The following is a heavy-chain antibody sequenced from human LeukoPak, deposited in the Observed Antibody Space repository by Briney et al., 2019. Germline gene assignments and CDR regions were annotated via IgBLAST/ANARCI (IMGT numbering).Heavy chain of an antibody. CDR1: GFTFSNYA. D-gene: IGHD3-9*01. Sequence: PGGSLRLSCAASGFTFSNYAMSWVRQAPGKGLEWVSAITGSGGNKYYADSVKGRFTISRDNSKNTVFLQMNSLRAEDTAVYYCAKWGDYDVLTGYYVSDYWGQGTLVTVSS. CDR2: ITGSGGNK. J-gene: IGHJ4*02. CDR3: AKWGDYDVLTGYYVSDY. V-gene: IGHV3-23*01.